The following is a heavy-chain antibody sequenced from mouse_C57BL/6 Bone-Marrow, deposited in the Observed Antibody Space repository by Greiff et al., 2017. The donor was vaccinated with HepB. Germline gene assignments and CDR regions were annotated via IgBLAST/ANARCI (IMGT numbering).Heavy chain of an antibody. CDR2: ISDGGSYN. CDR1: GFTFSSYA. J-gene: IGHJ2*01. D-gene: IGHD2-5*01. Sequence: EVQLVESGGGLVKPGGSLKLSCAASGFTFSSYAMSWVRQTPEKRLEWVATISDGGSYNYYPDNVKGRFTITRDNAKNNLYMQMSHLKSSVTAMYSCARDTVYINYDWCQGTTLTVSS. V-gene: IGHV5-4*01. CDR3: ARDTVYINYD.